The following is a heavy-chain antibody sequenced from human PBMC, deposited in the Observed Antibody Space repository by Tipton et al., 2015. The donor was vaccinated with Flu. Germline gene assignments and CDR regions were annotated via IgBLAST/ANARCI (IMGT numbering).Heavy chain of an antibody. CDR1: GGSISSYY. V-gene: IGHV4-59*01. Sequence: LRLSCTVSGGSISSYYWSWIRQPPGKGLEWIGYIYYSGSTNYNPSLKSRVTISVDTSKNQFSLKLSSVTAADTAVYYCARDREGGGRFDYWGQGTLVTVSS. J-gene: IGHJ4*02. CDR2: IYYSGST. D-gene: IGHD3-10*01. CDR3: ARDREGGGRFDY.